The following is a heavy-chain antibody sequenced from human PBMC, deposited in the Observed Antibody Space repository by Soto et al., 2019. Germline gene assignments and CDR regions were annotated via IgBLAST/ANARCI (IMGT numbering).Heavy chain of an antibody. Sequence: SETLSLTCTVSGGSISSYYWSWIRQPPGKGLEWIGYIYYSGSTNYNPSLKSRVTISVDTSKNQFSLKLSSVTAADTAVYYCARGFGQLNPHAFDIWGQGTMVTVSS. CDR2: IYYSGST. J-gene: IGHJ3*02. D-gene: IGHD6-6*01. CDR3: ARGFGQLNPHAFDI. V-gene: IGHV4-59*01. CDR1: GGSISSYY.